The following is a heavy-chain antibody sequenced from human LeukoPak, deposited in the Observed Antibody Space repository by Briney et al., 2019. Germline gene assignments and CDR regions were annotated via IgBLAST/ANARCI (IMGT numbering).Heavy chain of an antibody. V-gene: IGHV1-18*04. CDR2: ISAYNGNT. CDR1: GYTFTGYY. Sequence: ASVKVSCKASGYTFTGYYMHWVRQAPGQGLEWMGWISAYNGNTNYAQKLQGRVTMTTDTSTSTAYMELRSLRSDDTAVYYCARDPPAVAGTIRDYWGQGTLVTVSS. CDR3: ARDPPAVAGTIRDY. D-gene: IGHD6-19*01. J-gene: IGHJ4*02.